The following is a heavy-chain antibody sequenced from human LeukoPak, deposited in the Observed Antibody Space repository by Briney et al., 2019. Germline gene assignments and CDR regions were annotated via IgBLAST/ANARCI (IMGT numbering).Heavy chain of an antibody. Sequence: GALRLSCAASGFTFSGHWMSWVRQVPGKGLEWVSVIYSGGSTYYVDSVKGRFTISRDNSKNTLYLQLNSLRAEDTAVYYCARDMTMVTTGDYWGQGTLVTVSS. D-gene: IGHD4-17*01. CDR3: ARDMTMVTTGDY. J-gene: IGHJ4*02. V-gene: IGHV3-66*01. CDR1: GFTFSGHW. CDR2: IYSGGST.